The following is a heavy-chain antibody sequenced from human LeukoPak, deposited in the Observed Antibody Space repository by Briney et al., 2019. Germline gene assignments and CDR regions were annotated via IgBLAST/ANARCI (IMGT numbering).Heavy chain of an antibody. CDR2: IRYDGSNK. CDR3: AKVNDYGDYVSFDY. V-gene: IGHV3-30*02. D-gene: IGHD4-17*01. J-gene: IGHJ4*02. CDR1: GFTFSSYG. Sequence: GGSLRLSCAASGFTFSSYGMHWVRQAPGKGLEWVAFIRYDGSNKYYADSVKGRFTISRDNSKSTLYLQMNSLRAEDTAVYYCAKVNDYGDYVSFDYWGQGTLVTVSS.